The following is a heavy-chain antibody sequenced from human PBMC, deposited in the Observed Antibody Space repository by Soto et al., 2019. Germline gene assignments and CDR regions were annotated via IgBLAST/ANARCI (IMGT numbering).Heavy chain of an antibody. Sequence: QITLNESGPTQVKPRQTLTLTCTFSGFSLTTSGVGVGWIRQSPGKAPEGLALIYWDDDKRYSPSLKSRLTITKDTSKYQVVLTMADLDPADTATYYCAHRVLRTVFGLVTTTAIYFDFWGQGTPVAVSS. D-gene: IGHD3-3*01. CDR2: IYWDDDK. CDR3: AHRVLRTVFGLVTTTAIYFDF. CDR1: GFSLTTSGVG. J-gene: IGHJ4*02. V-gene: IGHV2-5*02.